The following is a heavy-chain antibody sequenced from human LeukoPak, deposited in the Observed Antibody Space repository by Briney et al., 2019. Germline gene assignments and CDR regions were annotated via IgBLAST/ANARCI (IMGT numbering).Heavy chain of an antibody. CDR1: GGSISSSSYY. CDR2: IYYSGST. CDR3: ARGSKPNCSSTSCYVLYFDY. Sequence: SETLSLTCTVSGGSISSSSYYWGWIRQPPGKGLEWIGSIYYSGSTYYNPSLKSRVTISVDTSKNQFSLKLNSVTAADTAVYYCARGSKPNCSSTSCYVLYFDYWGQGTLVTVSS. J-gene: IGHJ4*02. V-gene: IGHV4-39*07. D-gene: IGHD2-2*01.